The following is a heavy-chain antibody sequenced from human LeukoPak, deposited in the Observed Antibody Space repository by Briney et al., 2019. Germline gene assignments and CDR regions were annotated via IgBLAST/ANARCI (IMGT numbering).Heavy chain of an antibody. V-gene: IGHV4-59*01. CDR3: AREAWVSGDSKYRYYGIDV. Sequence: KPSETLSLTCTVSGASISSYYWSWIRQPPGKGLEWIGYIDYSGSTNYTPSLKSRVTISVDTSKNQFSLKLSSVTAADTALYYCAREAWVSGDSKYRYYGIDVLGQGTTVTVSS. J-gene: IGHJ6*02. CDR2: IDYSGST. CDR1: GASISSYY. D-gene: IGHD4-17*01.